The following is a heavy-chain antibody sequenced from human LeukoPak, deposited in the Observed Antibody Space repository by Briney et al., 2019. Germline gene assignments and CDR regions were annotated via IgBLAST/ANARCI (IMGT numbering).Heavy chain of an antibody. CDR2: IIPILGIA. CDR1: GGTFSSYT. D-gene: IGHD1-26*01. CDR3: ARDPFSIVGATVLYFQH. J-gene: IGHJ1*01. Sequence: SVKVSCXASGGTFSSYTISWVRQAPGQGLVWMGRIIPILGIANYAQKFQGRVTITTDGSTSTAYMELSSLRSEDTAVYYCARDPFSIVGATVLYFQHWGQGTLVTVSS. V-gene: IGHV1-69*16.